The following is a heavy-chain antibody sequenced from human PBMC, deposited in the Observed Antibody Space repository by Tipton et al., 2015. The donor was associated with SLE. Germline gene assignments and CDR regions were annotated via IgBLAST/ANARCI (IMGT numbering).Heavy chain of an antibody. Sequence: TLSLTCTVSGGSISSGGYYWSWIRPHPGKGLEWIGYIYYSGSTYYNPSLQSRVTISVDTSKNQFSLKLSSVTAADTAVYYCARDRFLEWSYAFDIWGQGTMVTVSS. D-gene: IGHD3-3*01. CDR3: ARDRFLEWSYAFDI. CDR1: GGSISSGGYY. J-gene: IGHJ3*02. CDR2: IYYSGST. V-gene: IGHV4-31*03.